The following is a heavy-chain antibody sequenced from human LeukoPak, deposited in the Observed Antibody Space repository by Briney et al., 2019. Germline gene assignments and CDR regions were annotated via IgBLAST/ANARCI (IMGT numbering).Heavy chain of an antibody. V-gene: IGHV3-30-3*01. Sequence: GGSLRLSCVVSGFTSTTYVVHWVGQAPGKGLEWVTLVSSDGGIKNYADSVKGRFSVSRDISKNTLYLQMNSLRVDDTAVYYCARDGGSGYYYFDYWGQGTLVTVSS. CDR2: VSSDGGIK. CDR1: GFTSTTYV. J-gene: IGHJ4*02. CDR3: ARDGGSGYYYFDY. D-gene: IGHD3-22*01.